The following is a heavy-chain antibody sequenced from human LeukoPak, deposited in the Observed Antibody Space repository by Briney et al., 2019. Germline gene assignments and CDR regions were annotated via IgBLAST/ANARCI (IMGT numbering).Heavy chain of an antibody. J-gene: IGHJ6*02. Sequence: ASVKVSCKASGYTFTSYGISWMRQAPGQGLEWMGWISAYNGNTNYAQKLQGRVTMTTDTSTSTAYMELRSLRSDDTAVYYCARSRFIALPTHYYYGMDVWGQGTTVTVSS. CDR3: ARSRFIALPTHYYYGMDV. V-gene: IGHV1-18*01. D-gene: IGHD2-15*01. CDR2: ISAYNGNT. CDR1: GYTFTSYG.